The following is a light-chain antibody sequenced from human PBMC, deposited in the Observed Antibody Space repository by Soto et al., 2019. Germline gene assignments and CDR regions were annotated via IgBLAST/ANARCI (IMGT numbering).Light chain of an antibody. Sequence: DIQMTQSPSSLSASVGDRVTITCRASQSIGSFLNWFQQKPGKAPTLLIYAASSLQSGVPSRFSGSGSGTDFSLTMSSLQPEDFATDYCQQSYSTRPWAFGQGTKVEIK. CDR1: QSIGSF. J-gene: IGKJ1*01. CDR3: QQSYSTRPWA. V-gene: IGKV1-39*01. CDR2: AAS.